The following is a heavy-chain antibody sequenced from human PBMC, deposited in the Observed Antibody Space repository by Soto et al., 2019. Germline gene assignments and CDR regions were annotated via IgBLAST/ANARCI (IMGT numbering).Heavy chain of an antibody. Sequence: QVQLQESGPGLLEPSQTLALSCIVSGGSISSSHYYWSWIRQVPGKGLEWIGYIYYSGSTDYNPSLTSRPTISLDTSKNQFSLKLSSVSAADTAVYYCARDKGGELLKGSGMDVWGQGTTVTVSS. J-gene: IGHJ6*02. CDR2: IYYSGST. CDR3: ARDKGGELLKGSGMDV. V-gene: IGHV4-31*03. D-gene: IGHD3-10*01. CDR1: GGSISSSHYY.